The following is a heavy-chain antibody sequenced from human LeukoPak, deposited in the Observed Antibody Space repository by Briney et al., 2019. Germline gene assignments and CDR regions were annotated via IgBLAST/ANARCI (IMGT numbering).Heavy chain of an antibody. J-gene: IGHJ4*02. Sequence: SVKVSCKASGGTFSSYAISWVRQAPGQGLEWMGGIIPIFGTANYAQKFQGRVTITADESTSTAYMELSSLRSEDTAVYYCARGGEAAGTFGYWGQGTLVTVSS. V-gene: IGHV1-69*01. CDR2: IIPIFGTA. CDR3: ARGGEAAGTFGY. D-gene: IGHD6-13*01. CDR1: GGTFSSYA.